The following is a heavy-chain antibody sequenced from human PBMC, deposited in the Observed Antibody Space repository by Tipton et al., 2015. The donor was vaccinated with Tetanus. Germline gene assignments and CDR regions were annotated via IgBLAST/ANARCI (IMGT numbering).Heavy chain of an antibody. CDR2: VENGGTA. CDR3: ARHVLALARVDPPDS. J-gene: IGHJ4*02. D-gene: IGHD3-10*01. Sequence: LRLSCAASGFTFNDYAMSWVRQAPGKGLEWIGAVENGGTAYYNPSLRSRATISRDTSKNQVSLRLTSVTAADTAIYYCARHVLALARVDPPDSWGQGTLVTVSS. CDR1: GFTFNDYA. V-gene: IGHV4-38-2*01.